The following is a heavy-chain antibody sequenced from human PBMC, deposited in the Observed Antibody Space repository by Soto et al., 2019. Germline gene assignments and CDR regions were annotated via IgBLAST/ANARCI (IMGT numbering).Heavy chain of an antibody. CDR2: ISTYNGNT. D-gene: IGHD4-17*01. CDR1: GYTFSSFG. J-gene: IGHJ4*02. V-gene: IGHV1-18*01. Sequence: QVQLVQSGAEVKKPGASVKVSCKASGYTFSSFGIIWVRQAPGQGLEWMGWISTYNGNTNYAQKLHGRVTMTTDTSTSTAYMELRSLRSDDTAVYYCARLWGYGDYGEMGYWGQGTLVTVSS. CDR3: ARLWGYGDYGEMGY.